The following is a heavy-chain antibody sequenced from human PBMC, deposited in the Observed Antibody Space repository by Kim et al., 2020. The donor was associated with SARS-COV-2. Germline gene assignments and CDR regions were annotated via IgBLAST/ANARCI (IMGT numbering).Heavy chain of an antibody. D-gene: IGHD6-19*01. CDR1: GYTLTSYY. V-gene: IGHV1-46*01. J-gene: IGHJ5*01. CDR3: ASESSIVATMVLEYSSGWSAYDS. Sequence: ASVKVSCKASGYTLTSYYMHWVRQAPGQGLEWMGVINPSGGSTSYAQKFQGRVTMTRDTSTSTVYMELSSLRSEDTAVYYCASESSIVATMVLEYSSGWSAYDSSG. CDR2: INPSGGST.